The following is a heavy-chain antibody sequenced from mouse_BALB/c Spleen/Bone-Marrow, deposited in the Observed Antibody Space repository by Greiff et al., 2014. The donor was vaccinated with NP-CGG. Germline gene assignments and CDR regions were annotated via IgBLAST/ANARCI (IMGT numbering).Heavy chain of an antibody. CDR2: IYPGSGST. CDR1: GYNFTSYW. V-gene: IGHV1-55*01. D-gene: IGHD3-1*01. J-gene: IGHJ3*01. Sequence: VQLQQFXAELVKPGTSVKLSCKASGYNFTSYWINWVKLRPGQGLEWIGDIYPGSGSTNYNEKFKSKATLAVDTSSSTAYMQLSSLASEDSALYDCARFSQLGLLAYWGQGTLVTVSA. CDR3: ARFSQLGLLAY.